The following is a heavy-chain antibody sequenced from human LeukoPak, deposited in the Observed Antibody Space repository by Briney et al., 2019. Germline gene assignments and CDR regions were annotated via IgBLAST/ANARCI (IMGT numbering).Heavy chain of an antibody. D-gene: IGHD3-22*01. Sequence: ASVKVSCKASGYTFTSYAMHWVRQAPGQRLEWMGWINAGNDYTKYSQKLQGRVTITRDTPASTAYMELSSLRSEDTAVYYCGRGYYDSSGLSSSAFDLWGQGTMVTVSS. CDR1: GYTFTSYA. J-gene: IGHJ3*01. V-gene: IGHV1-3*01. CDR2: INAGNDYT. CDR3: GRGYYDSSGLSSSAFDL.